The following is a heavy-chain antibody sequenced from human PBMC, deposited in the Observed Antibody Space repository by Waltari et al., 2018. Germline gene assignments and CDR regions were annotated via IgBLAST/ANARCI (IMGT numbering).Heavy chain of an antibody. CDR3: GRVAIKMVRGVRGDACDI. CDR1: GFTFTSHS. J-gene: IGHJ3*02. V-gene: IGHV3-23*04. Sequence: EVHLVESGGGLVQPGGSLRLSCASSGFTFTSHSMGWVCQAPGKGLELVSSISVRGESRYAADAVKGLFTISRDKARNTLYKERNSLRAEDTAVYFGGRVAIKMVRGVRGDACDIWGQGTMVTVSS. CDR2: ISVRGESR. D-gene: IGHD3-10*01.